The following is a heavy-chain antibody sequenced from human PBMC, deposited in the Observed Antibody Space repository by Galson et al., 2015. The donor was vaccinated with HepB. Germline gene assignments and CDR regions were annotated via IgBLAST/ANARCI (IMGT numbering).Heavy chain of an antibody. CDR2: INPGSGGT. D-gene: IGHD1-26*01. CDR3: ARDQYGSYNAFDL. V-gene: IGHV1-46*01. CDR1: GYSFTSHY. Sequence: SVKVSCKASGYSFTSHYIYWMRQAPGQGLEWMGIINPGSGGTSHAQKFQGRLVMTTDTSTKTVHMDLYSLTSDDTAVYYCARDQYGSYNAFDLWGQGTLVTVSS. J-gene: IGHJ5*01.